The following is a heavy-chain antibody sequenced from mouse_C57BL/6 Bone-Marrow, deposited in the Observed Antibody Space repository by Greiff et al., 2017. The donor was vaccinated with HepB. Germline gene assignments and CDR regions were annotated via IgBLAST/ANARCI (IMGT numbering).Heavy chain of an antibody. CDR3: AREHHYYGSSYEFAY. D-gene: IGHD1-1*01. J-gene: IGHJ3*01. Sequence: QVQLKQPGTELVKPGASVKLSCKASGYTFTSYWMHWVKQRPGQGLEWIGNINPSNGGTNYNEKFKSKATLTVDKSSSTAYMQLSSLTSEDSAVYYCAREHHYYGSSYEFAYWGQGTLVTVSA. V-gene: IGHV1-53*01. CDR1: GYTFTSYW. CDR2: INPSNGGT.